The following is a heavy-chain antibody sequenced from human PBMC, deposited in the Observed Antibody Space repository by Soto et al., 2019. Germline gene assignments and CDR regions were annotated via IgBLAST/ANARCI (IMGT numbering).Heavy chain of an antibody. CDR2: IIPIFGTA. V-gene: IGHV1-69*01. Sequence: QVQLVQSGAEVKKPGSSVKVSCKASGGTFSSYAISWVRQAPGQGLAWMGGIIPIFGTANYAQNFQGRVTIAADESTTTAYMELSSLRSEDTAVYYCARDLRAAGRPGMDVWGQGTTVTVSS. CDR1: GGTFSSYA. J-gene: IGHJ6*02. D-gene: IGHD6-13*01. CDR3: ARDLRAAGRPGMDV.